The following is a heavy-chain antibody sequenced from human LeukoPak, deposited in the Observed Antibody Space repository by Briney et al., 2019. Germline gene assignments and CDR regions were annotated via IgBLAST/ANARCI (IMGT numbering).Heavy chain of an antibody. CDR2: INSDGSST. V-gene: IGHV3-74*01. CDR3: ARDFGSGGLDY. Sequence: PGGSLRLYCAASGFTFSSYWMHWVRQAPGKGLVWVSRINSDGSSTSYADSVKGRFTISRDNAKNTLYLQMNSLRAEDTAVYYCARDFGSGGLDYWGQGTLVTVSS. CDR1: GFTFSSYW. D-gene: IGHD3-10*01. J-gene: IGHJ4*02.